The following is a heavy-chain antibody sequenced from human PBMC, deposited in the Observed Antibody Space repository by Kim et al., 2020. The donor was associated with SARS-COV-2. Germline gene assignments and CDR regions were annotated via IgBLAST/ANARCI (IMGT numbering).Heavy chain of an antibody. J-gene: IGHJ1*01. CDR3: ARGLRRYYDSSTNGFQH. D-gene: IGHD3-22*01. V-gene: IGHV4-34*01. CDR1: GGSFSGYY. CDR2: INHSGST. Sequence: SETLSLTCAVYGGSFSGYYWSWIRQPPGKGLEWIGEINHSGSTNYNPSLKSRVTISVDTSKNQFSLKLSSVTAADTAVYYCARGLRRYYDSSTNGFQHWGQGTLVTVSS.